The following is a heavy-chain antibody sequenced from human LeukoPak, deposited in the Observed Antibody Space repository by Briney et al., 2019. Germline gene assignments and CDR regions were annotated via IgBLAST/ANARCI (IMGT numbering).Heavy chain of an antibody. V-gene: IGHV1-46*01. CDR2: INPSGGST. CDR1: GYTFTSYY. Sequence: ASVKVSCKASGYTFTSYYMHWVRQAPGQGLEWMGIINPSGGSTSYAQKFQGRVTMTRDMSTSTVYMELSSLRSEDTAVYYCARGAVFAVAGRDYYMDVWGKGATVTVSS. D-gene: IGHD6-19*01. CDR3: ARGAVFAVAGRDYYMDV. J-gene: IGHJ6*03.